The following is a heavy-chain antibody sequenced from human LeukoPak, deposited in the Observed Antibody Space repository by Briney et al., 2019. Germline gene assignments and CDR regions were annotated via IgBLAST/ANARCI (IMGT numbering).Heavy chain of an antibody. CDR3: ARHFSPSINWDFDY. D-gene: IGHD1-1*01. CDR1: AFTFSSHA. CDR2: FSGPDGTT. J-gene: IGHJ4*02. Sequence: GGSLRLSCAASAFTFSSHAMNGVRQAPGKGREWVSGFSGPDGTTCYADSVKRRFTISRDNSKNTLYLQMDSLTAEDTAVYYCARHFSPSINWDFDYWGQGTLVSVSS. V-gene: IGHV3-23*01.